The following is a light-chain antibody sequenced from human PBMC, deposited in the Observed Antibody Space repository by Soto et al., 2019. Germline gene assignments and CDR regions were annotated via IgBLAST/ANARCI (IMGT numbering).Light chain of an antibody. CDR3: QVCDSSTVV. Sequence: SYELTQPLSVSVALGQTARITCGGNNIGSKNVHWYQQKPGQAPVLVIYRDSNRPSRIPERFSGSNSGNTATLTISRAQAGDEADYYCQVCDSSTVVFGGGTKLTVL. CDR2: RDS. V-gene: IGLV3-9*01. J-gene: IGLJ2*01. CDR1: NIGSKN.